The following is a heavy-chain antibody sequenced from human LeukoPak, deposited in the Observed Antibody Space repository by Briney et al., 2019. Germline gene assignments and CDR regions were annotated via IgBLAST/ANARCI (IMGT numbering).Heavy chain of an antibody. CDR1: GGSISSGGYY. J-gene: IGHJ6*02. CDR3: ARDHVEMAKIGSYYYYYGMDV. CDR2: IYHSGST. D-gene: IGHD5-24*01. V-gene: IGHV4-30-2*01. Sequence: SQTLSLTCTVSGGSISSGGYYWSWIRQPPGKGLEWIGYIYHSGSTYYNPSLKSRVTISVDTSKNQFSLKLSSVTAADTAVYYCARDHVEMAKIGSYYYYYGMDVWGQGTTVTVSS.